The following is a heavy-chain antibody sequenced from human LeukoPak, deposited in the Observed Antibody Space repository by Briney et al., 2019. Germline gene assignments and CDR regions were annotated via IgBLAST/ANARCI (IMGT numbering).Heavy chain of an antibody. CDR3: ARVLRRDGYNYFDY. CDR2: INHSGST. D-gene: IGHD5-12*01. Sequence: NSSETLSLTCAVYGGSFSGYYWSWIRQPPGMGLEWIGEINHSGSTNYNPSLKSRVTISVDTSKNQFSLKLSSVTAADTAVYYCARVLRRDGYNYFDYWGQGTLVTVSS. V-gene: IGHV4-34*01. J-gene: IGHJ4*02. CDR1: GGSFSGYY.